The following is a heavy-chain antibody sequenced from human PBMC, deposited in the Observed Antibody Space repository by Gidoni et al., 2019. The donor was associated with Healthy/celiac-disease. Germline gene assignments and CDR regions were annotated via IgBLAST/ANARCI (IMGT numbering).Heavy chain of an antibody. J-gene: IGHJ5*02. Sequence: QVQLFHSGAELQKPGSSVKVSCNASGGTFSSYAISWLLQATGQGLEWMGGSIPIFGTANYAQKFQGRVTITADKSTSTAYMELSSLRSEDTAVYYCARSIQDIAADNWFDPWGQGTLVTVSS. CDR2: SIPIFGTA. CDR3: ARSIQDIAADNWFDP. CDR1: GGTFSSYA. V-gene: IGHV1-69*06. D-gene: IGHD2-15*01.